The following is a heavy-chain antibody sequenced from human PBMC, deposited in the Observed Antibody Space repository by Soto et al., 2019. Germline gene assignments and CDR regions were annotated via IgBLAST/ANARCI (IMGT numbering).Heavy chain of an antibody. V-gene: IGHV3-48*02. CDR2: ISDSGATK. D-gene: IGHD2-15*01. J-gene: IGHJ6*02. CDR1: GFTFSNCG. Sequence: GGSLRLSCAASGFTFSNCGMNWVRQTPGKGLEWVSYISDSGATKHYADSVKGRFTISRDNGKDSLYLQMNSLRDEDTAVYFCARCSRNSCYSYGVDVWGQGATVTVSS. CDR3: ARCSRNSCYSYGVDV.